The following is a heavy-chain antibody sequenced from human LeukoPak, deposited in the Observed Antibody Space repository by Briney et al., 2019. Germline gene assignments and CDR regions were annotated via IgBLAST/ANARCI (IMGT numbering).Heavy chain of an antibody. V-gene: IGHV3-11*01. Sequence: PGGSLRLSCAAFGFTFSDYYTSWIRQAPGKGPEWISYISSGGDTIFYADSVKGRFAISRDNAKNSLYLQLNSLRAEDTAVYYCARVVYCSGGTCHIFAFDIWGQGTKVTVSA. CDR3: ARVVYCSGGTCHIFAFDI. D-gene: IGHD2-15*01. CDR2: ISSGGDTI. CDR1: GFTFSDYY. J-gene: IGHJ3*02.